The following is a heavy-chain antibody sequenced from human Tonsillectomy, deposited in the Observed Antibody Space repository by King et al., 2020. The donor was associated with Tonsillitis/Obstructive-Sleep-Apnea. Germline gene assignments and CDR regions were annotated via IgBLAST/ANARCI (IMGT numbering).Heavy chain of an antibody. CDR3: ARAGKKFIAAAGTGSSFDY. CDR1: GFTFSSYS. D-gene: IGHD6-13*01. V-gene: IGHV3-21*01. Sequence: VQLVESGGGLVKPGGSLRLSCAASGFTFSSYSMNWVRQAPGKGLEWVSSISSSSSYIYYADSVKGRFTISRDNAKNSLYLQMNSLRAEDTAVYYCARAGKKFIAAAGTGSSFDYWGQGTLFTVSS. CDR2: ISSSSSYI. J-gene: IGHJ4*02.